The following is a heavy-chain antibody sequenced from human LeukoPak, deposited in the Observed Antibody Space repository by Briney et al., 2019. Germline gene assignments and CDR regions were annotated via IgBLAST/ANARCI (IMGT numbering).Heavy chain of an antibody. CDR2: IYTSGST. J-gene: IGHJ3*02. CDR1: GGSISSDNYY. V-gene: IGHV4-61*02. CDR3: ARTLWFGETHRVAGRVDAFDI. Sequence: SETLSLTCTVSGGSISSDNYYWSWIRQPAGKGLEWIGRIYTSGSTNYNPSLKSRVTMSVDTSKNQFSLKLSSVTAADTAVYYCARTLWFGETHRVAGRVDAFDIWGQGTMVTVSS. D-gene: IGHD3-10*01.